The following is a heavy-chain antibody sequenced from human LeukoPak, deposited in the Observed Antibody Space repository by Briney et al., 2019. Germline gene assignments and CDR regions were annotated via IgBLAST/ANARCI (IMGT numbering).Heavy chain of an antibody. Sequence: GGSLRLSCAASGFTFSSYWMSWVRQAPGKGLEWVANIKQDGSEKYYVDSVKGRFTISRDNAKNSLYLQMHSLRAEDTAVYYCATQLFLGANYYYYGMDVWGQGTTVTVSS. V-gene: IGHV3-7*01. CDR2: IKQDGSEK. CDR1: GFTFSSYW. CDR3: ATQLFLGANYYYYGMDV. J-gene: IGHJ6*02. D-gene: IGHD3-16*01.